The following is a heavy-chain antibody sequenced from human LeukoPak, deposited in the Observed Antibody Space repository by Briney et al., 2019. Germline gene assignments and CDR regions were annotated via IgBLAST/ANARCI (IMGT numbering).Heavy chain of an antibody. CDR1: GGSNSSYY. D-gene: IGHD6-19*01. CDR3: ARGYSSGWVFDY. Sequence: SETLSLTCTVSGGSNSSYYWSWIRQPAGKGLEWIGRIYTSGSTNYNPSLKSRVTMSVDTSKNQFSLKLSSVTAADTAVYYCARGYSSGWVFDYSGAGTLVTVSS. J-gene: IGHJ4*02. V-gene: IGHV4-4*07. CDR2: IYTSGST.